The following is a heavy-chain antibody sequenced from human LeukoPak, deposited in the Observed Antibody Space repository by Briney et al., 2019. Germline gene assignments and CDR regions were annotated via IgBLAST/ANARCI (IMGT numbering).Heavy chain of an antibody. CDR1: GYTFTSYY. V-gene: IGHV1-2*02. CDR2: INPNSGGT. CDR3: ARAPRGVPYYFDY. D-gene: IGHD3-10*01. J-gene: IGHJ4*02. Sequence: ASVKVSCKASGYTFTSYYMHWVRQAPGQGLEWMGWINPNSGGTNYAQKFQGRVTMTRDTSISTAYMELSRLRSDDTAVYYCARAPRGVPYYFDYWGQGTLVTVSS.